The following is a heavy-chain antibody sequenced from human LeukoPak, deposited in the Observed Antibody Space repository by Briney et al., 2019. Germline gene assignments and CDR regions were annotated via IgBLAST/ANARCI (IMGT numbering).Heavy chain of an antibody. V-gene: IGHV4-39*01. J-gene: IGHJ6*02. D-gene: IGHD2-2*01. CDR1: GGSISSYY. CDR2: MYYSGST. CDR3: ARLQSYCSSTSCSHYGMDV. Sequence: SETLSLTCTVSGGSISSYYWGWIRQPPGKGLEWIGSMYYSGSTYYNPSLKSRVTLSVDTSKNQFSPKLSSVTAADTAVYYCARLQSYCSSTSCSHYGMDVWGQGTTVTVSS.